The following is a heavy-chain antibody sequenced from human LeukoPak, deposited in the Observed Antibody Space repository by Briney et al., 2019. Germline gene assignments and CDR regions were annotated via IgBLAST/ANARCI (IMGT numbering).Heavy chain of an antibody. CDR1: GFTFSGST. V-gene: IGHV3-73*01. D-gene: IGHD5-18*01. CDR3: TRHGRLVDTAMVGDY. Sequence: GGSLRLSCAASGFTFSGSTMHWVRQASGKGLEWAGRIRSKANNYATAYAASVKGRFTISRDDSKNMAYLQMNSLKTEDTAVYYCTRHGRLVDTAMVGDYWGQGTLVTVAS. J-gene: IGHJ4*02. CDR2: IRSKANNYAT.